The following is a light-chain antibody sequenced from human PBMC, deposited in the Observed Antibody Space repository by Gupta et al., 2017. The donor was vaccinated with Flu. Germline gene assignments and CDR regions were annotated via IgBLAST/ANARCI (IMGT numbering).Light chain of an antibody. CDR2: AAS. J-gene: IGKJ2*01. V-gene: IGKV1-39*01. CDR1: QSIGRY. CDR3: QHTDIIPYT. Sequence: DIQMTQSPSSLSASVGDRVTITCRASQSIGRYLDLYQQRPEKAPKLLFYAASTVQRGVPSRFSVSGAVTDFSLTISRLEPEDFANYCSQHTDIIPYTVGKGTKLEIK.